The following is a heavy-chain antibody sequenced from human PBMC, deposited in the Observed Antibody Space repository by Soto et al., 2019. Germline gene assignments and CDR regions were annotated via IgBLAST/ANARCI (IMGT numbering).Heavy chain of an antibody. CDR2: ISSDGYDK. D-gene: IGHD3-22*01. CDR1: RFSFSSFG. CDR3: AKPYYYSSSAYYYFDY. J-gene: IGHJ4*02. Sequence: PGGSLRLSCAASRFSFSSFGMHWVRRAPGKGLEWMAVISSDGYDKYYADSVKGRFTISRDNSKNTLYLQMNSLRADDTAVYYCAKPYYYSSSAYYYFDYWGQGTLVTASS. V-gene: IGHV3-30*18.